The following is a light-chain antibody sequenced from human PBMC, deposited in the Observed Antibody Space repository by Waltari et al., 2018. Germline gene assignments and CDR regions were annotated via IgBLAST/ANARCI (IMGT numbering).Light chain of an antibody. CDR3: QKYGSSPWT. CDR1: QRVSSSY. CDR2: GAS. J-gene: IGKJ1*01. Sequence: IVLTQSPGTLSFSPWERATLSCRDSQRVSSSYLAWSQQKPGQAPRLLISGASSRATGIPDRFSGSGSGTDFTLTISRLEPEDFAVYYCQKYGSSPWTFGQGTKVEIK. V-gene: IGKV3-20*01.